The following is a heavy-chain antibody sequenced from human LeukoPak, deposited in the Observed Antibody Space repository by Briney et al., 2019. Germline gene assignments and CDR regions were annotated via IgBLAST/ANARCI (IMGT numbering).Heavy chain of an antibody. V-gene: IGHV4-30-2*01. CDR1: GGSIGSGGYS. J-gene: IGHJ4*02. D-gene: IGHD1-26*01. CDR3: AGSGSYYSILFDY. CDR2: IYHSGST. Sequence: SQTLSLTCAVSGGSIGSGGYSWSWIRQPPGKGLEWIGYIYHSGSTYYNPSLKSRVTISVDRSKNQFSLKLSSVTAADTAVYYCAGSGSYYSILFDYWGQGTLVTVSS.